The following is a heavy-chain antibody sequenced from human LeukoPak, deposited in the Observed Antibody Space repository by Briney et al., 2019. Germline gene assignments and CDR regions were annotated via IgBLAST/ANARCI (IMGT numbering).Heavy chain of an antibody. D-gene: IGHD6-13*01. CDR1: GFSFSSYA. V-gene: IGHV3-30-3*01. CDR2: ISYDGYNE. Sequence: PGGSLRLSCAASGFSFSSYAMHWVRQAPGKGLEWVAVISYDGYNEYYADSVKGRFTISRDNPKNTLYLQMNSLRGDDTAVYYCARGTADSSKTPFGALAFDYWGQGTLVTVSS. CDR3: ARGTADSSKTPFGALAFDY. J-gene: IGHJ4*02.